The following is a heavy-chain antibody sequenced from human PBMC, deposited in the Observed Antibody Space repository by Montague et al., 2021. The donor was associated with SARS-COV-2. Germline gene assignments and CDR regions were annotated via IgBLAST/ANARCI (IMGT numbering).Heavy chain of an antibody. J-gene: IGHJ4*02. Sequence: SETLSLTCAVSGGSISDGAYYWGWIRQPPGEGLEWIGNIYYRGAISYIPSLSARVTLSVDTSNNQFSLRLKSLTAADTAIYFCARVGRKENYCFDSWGRGALGTVSS. CDR1: GGSISDGAYY. V-gene: IGHV4-39*01. CDR2: IYYRGAI. D-gene: IGHD1-14*01. CDR3: ARVGRKENYCFDS.